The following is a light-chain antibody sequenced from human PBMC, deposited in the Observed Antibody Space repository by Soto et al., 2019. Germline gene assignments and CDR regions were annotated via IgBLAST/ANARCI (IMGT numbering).Light chain of an antibody. CDR3: QQYNSYPRT. Sequence: DIQMTQSPSTLSASVGDRVTITCRASQRISSWLAWYKQKPRKAPKLLIYDASSMESGDPSRFSGSRNGTDFTLTFICLQPDDFATYYCQQYNSYPRTFGQGTKVDIK. CDR1: QRISSW. CDR2: DAS. J-gene: IGKJ1*01. V-gene: IGKV1-5*01.